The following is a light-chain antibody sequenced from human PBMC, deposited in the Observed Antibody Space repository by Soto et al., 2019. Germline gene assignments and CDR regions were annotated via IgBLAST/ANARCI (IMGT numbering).Light chain of an antibody. CDR2: GVS. V-gene: IGLV2-14*03. CDR3: GSYNSSRSALV. Sequence: QSALTQPASVSGSPGQTITISCTGTSSDIGSYNVVSWYQHHPGTAPRLMIFGVSHRPSGVADRFSGSKSGTTASLAISGLRAEDEADYYCGSYNSSRSALVFGTGTKVTVL. J-gene: IGLJ1*01. CDR1: SSDIGSYNV.